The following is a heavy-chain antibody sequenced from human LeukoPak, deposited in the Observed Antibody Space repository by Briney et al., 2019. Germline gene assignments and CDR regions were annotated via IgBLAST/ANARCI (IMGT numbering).Heavy chain of an antibody. J-gene: IGHJ4*02. D-gene: IGHD1-26*01. CDR2: ISGSATIT. V-gene: IGHV3-23*01. CDR1: GFTFTTYS. Sequence: GGSLRLSCAASGFTFTTYSMSWVRQAPGKGLEWISLISGSATITYYADSVKGRFTISRDNSKNTLYLQMNSLRAEDTAVYYCAKDQGGVVGATHFDYWGQGTLVTVSS. CDR3: AKDQGGVVGATHFDY.